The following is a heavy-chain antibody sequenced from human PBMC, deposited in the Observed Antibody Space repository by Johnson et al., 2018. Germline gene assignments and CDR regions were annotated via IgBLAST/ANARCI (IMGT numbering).Heavy chain of an antibody. J-gene: IGHJ6*02. V-gene: IGHV3-9*01. Sequence: VQLVQSGGGLVQPGGSLRLSCAASGFTFDDYAMHWVRQAPGKGLEWVSGISWNRGSIGYADSVKGRFTISRDNAKNSLYLQMNSQGAEDTAVYYCAKASGYDYVLGNLGMDVWGQGTTVTVSS. CDR2: ISWNRGSI. D-gene: IGHD3-16*01. CDR1: GFTFDDYA. CDR3: AKASGYDYVLGNLGMDV.